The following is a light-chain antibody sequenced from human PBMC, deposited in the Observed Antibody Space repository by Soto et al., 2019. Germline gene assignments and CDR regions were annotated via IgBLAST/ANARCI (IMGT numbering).Light chain of an antibody. CDR3: QQYNSYSGFT. CDR2: KAS. J-gene: IGKJ3*01. Sequence: DIQMTQSPSTLSASVGDRVTITCRASQSISSWLAWYQQKPGKAPKLLIYKASSLESGVPSRFSGSGSGPEFTLTISSLQPDDFATYYCQQYNSYSGFTFGHGTKVDIK. CDR1: QSISSW. V-gene: IGKV1-5*03.